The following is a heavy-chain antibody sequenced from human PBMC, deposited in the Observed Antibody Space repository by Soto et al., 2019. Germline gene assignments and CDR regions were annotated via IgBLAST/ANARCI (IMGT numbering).Heavy chain of an antibody. V-gene: IGHV4-59*01. CDR2: VYSSGST. CDR3: ARGLFYGDYGDAFDI. D-gene: IGHD4-17*01. J-gene: IGHJ3*02. Sequence: SETLSLTCTVSGGSISSYYWSWIRQPPGKGLEWIGYVYSSGSTNYNPSLKSRVTISVDTSKNQFSLKLNSVTAADTAVYYCARGLFYGDYGDAFDIWGQGTMVT. CDR1: GGSISSYY.